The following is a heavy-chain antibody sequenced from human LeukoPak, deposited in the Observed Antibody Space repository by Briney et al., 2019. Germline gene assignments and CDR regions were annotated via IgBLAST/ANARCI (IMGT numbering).Heavy chain of an antibody. CDR2: IFYTGNT. D-gene: IGHD1-14*01. CDR1: DGSISSSNYY. CDR3: ARLNKPGWFDP. J-gene: IGHJ5*02. Sequence: SETLSLTCTVSDGSISSSNYYWAWIRQPPGKGLEWIANIFYTGNTYYNPSLKSRVTISIVTSKNQFSLRLNSVTATDTAVYYCARLNKPGWFDPWGQGTLVTVSS. V-gene: IGHV4-39*01.